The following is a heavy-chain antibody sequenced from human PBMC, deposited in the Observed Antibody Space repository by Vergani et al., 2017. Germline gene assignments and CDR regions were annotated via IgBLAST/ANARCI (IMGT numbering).Heavy chain of an antibody. CDR2: IYYSGSN. CDR3: ARHKGQLVPGNYYYYYYMDV. D-gene: IGHD3-10*01. V-gene: IGHV4-39*01. Sequence: QLQLQESDPGLVKPSETLSLTCTVSGCSISTTFYYWVWLRQPAGKGREWIWTIYYSGSNYYNPSHNSRVTISVATSKNQFSLRLNSVTAADTAVYYCARHKGQLVPGNYYYYYYMDVWGKGTTVTVSS. J-gene: IGHJ6*03. CDR1: GCSISTTFYY.